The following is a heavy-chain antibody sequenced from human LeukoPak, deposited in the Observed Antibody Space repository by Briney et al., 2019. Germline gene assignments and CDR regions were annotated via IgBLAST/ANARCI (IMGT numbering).Heavy chain of an antibody. CDR1: GGSFSGYY. J-gene: IGHJ3*02. CDR3: ARVTLLWFGDHDALDI. CDR2: INHSGST. V-gene: IGHV4-34*01. Sequence: SETLSLTCAVYGGSFSGYYWSWIRQPPGKGLEWIGEINHSGSTNYNPSLKSRVTISVDTSKNQFSLKLSSVTAADTAVYYCARVTLLWFGDHDALDIWGQGTMVTVSS. D-gene: IGHD3-10*01.